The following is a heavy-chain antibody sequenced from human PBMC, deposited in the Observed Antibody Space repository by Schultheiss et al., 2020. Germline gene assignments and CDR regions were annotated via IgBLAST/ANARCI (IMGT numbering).Heavy chain of an antibody. Sequence: SQTLSLTCTVSGGSFSGYYWGWIRQPPGKGLEWIAYIYDSGTTNYNPSLKSRITISIDTSKNWVSLRLSSVTAADTAIYYCARHAKIRIATSGTVYYYPMDVWGQGTTVTVSS. CDR3: ARHAKIRIATSGTVYYYPMDV. CDR2: IYDSGTT. J-gene: IGHJ6*02. V-gene: IGHV4-59*08. D-gene: IGHD6-13*01. CDR1: GGSFSGYY.